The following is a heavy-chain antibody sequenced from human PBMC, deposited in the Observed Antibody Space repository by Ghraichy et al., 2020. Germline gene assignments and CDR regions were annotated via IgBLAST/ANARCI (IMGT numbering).Heavy chain of an antibody. CDR3: ARDSPVCSSTSCRNGSSSWYYYYGMDV. Sequence: GGSLRLSCAASGFTFSSYWMHWVRQAPGKGLVWVSRINSDGSSTSYADSVKGRFTISRDNAKNTLYLQMNSLRAEDTAVYYCARDSPVCSSTSCRNGSSSWYYYYGMDVWGQGTTVTVSS. D-gene: IGHD2-2*01. CDR2: INSDGSST. J-gene: IGHJ6*02. V-gene: IGHV3-74*01. CDR1: GFTFSSYW.